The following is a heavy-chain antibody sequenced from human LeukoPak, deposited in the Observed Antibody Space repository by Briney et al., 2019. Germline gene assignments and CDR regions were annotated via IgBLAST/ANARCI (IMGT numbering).Heavy chain of an antibody. J-gene: IGHJ6*03. CDR1: GFSFSSYG. CDR2: IRYDGSNT. Sequence: PGGSLRLSCALSGFSFSSYGMPWVRQAGGEGLEWVAFIRYDGSNTYHADSGKDRLTLSRDHSKHTLSLQVRSLQRQDMVVNYCAKSSIMIIVVAGDYYMDVWGKGTTVTVSS. CDR3: AKSSIMIIVVAGDYYMDV. D-gene: IGHD3-22*01. V-gene: IGHV3-30*02.